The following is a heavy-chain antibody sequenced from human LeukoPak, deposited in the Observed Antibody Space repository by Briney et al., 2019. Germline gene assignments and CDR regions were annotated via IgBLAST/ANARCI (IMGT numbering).Heavy chain of an antibody. CDR2: IYYSGST. CDR1: GGSISSGGYY. Sequence: SETLSLTCTVSGGSISSGGYYWSWIRQHPGKGLEWIGYIYYSGSTDYNPSLKSRVTISVDTSKNQFSLKLSSVTAADTAVYYCARVKYYDSSGYVDYWGQGTLVTVSS. CDR3: ARVKYYDSSGYVDY. J-gene: IGHJ4*02. D-gene: IGHD3-22*01. V-gene: IGHV4-31*03.